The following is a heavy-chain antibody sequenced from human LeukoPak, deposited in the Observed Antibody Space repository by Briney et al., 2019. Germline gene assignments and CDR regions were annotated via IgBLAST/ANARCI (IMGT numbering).Heavy chain of an antibody. CDR1: GFTFSNAW. V-gene: IGHV4-39*01. CDR2: IYYSGTT. J-gene: IGHJ4*02. Sequence: GSLRLSCAASGFTFSNAWMSWARQPPGKGLEWIGTIYYSGTTYYNLSLKSRVTIFVDTSKNQFSLRLNSVTAADTAVYYCARLPPYSNGWYEDYWGQGTLVTVSS. D-gene: IGHD6-19*01. CDR3: ARLPPYSNGWYEDY.